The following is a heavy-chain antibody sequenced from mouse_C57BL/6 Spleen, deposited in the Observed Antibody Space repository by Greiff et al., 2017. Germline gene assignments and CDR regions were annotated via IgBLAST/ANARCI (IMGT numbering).Heavy chain of an antibody. Sequence: DVKLVESGEGLVKPGGSLKLSCAASGFTFSSYAMSWVRQTPEKRLEWVAYISSGGDYIYYADTVKGRFTIPIDNARNTLYLQMSSLKSEDTAMYYCPREDGLYWYFDVWGTGTTVTVSS. J-gene: IGHJ1*03. D-gene: IGHD1-1*01. CDR1: GFTFSSYA. CDR2: ISSGGDYI. V-gene: IGHV5-9-1*02. CDR3: PREDGLYWYFDV.